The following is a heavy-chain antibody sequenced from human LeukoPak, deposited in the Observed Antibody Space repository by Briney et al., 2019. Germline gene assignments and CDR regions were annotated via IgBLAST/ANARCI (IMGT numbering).Heavy chain of an antibody. J-gene: IGHJ6*02. CDR3: AKAGVPWGGMDV. V-gene: IGHV3-23*01. Sequence: GGSLRLSCAASGFSFSSSAMGWVRQAPGKGLEGVSSISSNGGSAYYAESVKGRFTISRDNSKNTVYLQMNSLRAEDTAVYYCAKAGVPWGGMDVWGQGTTVTVSS. CDR2: ISSNGGSA. D-gene: IGHD3-16*01. CDR1: GFSFSSSA.